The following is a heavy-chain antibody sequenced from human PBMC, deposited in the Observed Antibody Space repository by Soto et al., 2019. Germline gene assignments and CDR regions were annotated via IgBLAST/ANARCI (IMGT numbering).Heavy chain of an antibody. CDR1: RISFSAYW. D-gene: IGHD1-26*01. J-gene: IGHJ4*02. V-gene: IGHV3-7*03. Sequence: VQLVESGGGLDQPGGSLRLSCAVSRISFSAYWMSWVRQAPGRGLEWVANINPDGSGKYYVDSVKGRFTISRDNVKDSLYLEMNNLRPDDTATYYCASSLGATHSFWGQGTLVNVSS. CDR3: ASSLGATHSF. CDR2: INPDGSGK.